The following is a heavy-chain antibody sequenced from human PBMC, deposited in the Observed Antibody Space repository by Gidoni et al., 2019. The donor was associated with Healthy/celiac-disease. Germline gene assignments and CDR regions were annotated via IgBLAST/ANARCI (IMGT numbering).Heavy chain of an antibody. D-gene: IGHD3-10*01. J-gene: IGHJ5*02. CDR2: IYYSGST. CDR1: GGSIRSSY. Sequence: QVQLQASGPGLVQPSETLSLTCTVSGGSIRSSYWSWIRQPPGKGLEWIGYIYYSGSTNYNPSLKSRVTISVDTSKNQFPLKLSSVTAADTAVYYCARHSFGSGSYYNVDWFDPWGQGTLVTVSS. V-gene: IGHV4-59*08. CDR3: ARHSFGSGSYYNVDWFDP.